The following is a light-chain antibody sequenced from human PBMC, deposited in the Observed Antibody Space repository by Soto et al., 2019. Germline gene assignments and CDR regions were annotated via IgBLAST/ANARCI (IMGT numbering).Light chain of an antibody. J-gene: IGKJ5*01. CDR1: QSVSNN. Sequence: EIMMPQSPATLSVSPGESATLSCRASQSVSNNLAWYQQKPGQAPRLLIYYASTRATGIPARFIGSGSGTEFTLTISSLQSEDFALYYCQQYNNWPPITFGQGTRLE. CDR3: QQYNNWPPIT. V-gene: IGKV3-15*01. CDR2: YAS.